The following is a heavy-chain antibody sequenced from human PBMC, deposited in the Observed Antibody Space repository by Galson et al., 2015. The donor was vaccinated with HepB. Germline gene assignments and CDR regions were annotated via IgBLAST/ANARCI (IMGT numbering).Heavy chain of an antibody. J-gene: IGHJ5*01. Sequence: SLRLSCAASGFTFSHYGMHWVRQAPGKGLEWVAYMSYDGSLKYYADSVKGRFTISRDNSKNTLYLQMDSLRVEDTALYYCARNTPASGYQGPHSGGQGTLVTVSS. D-gene: IGHD5-12*01. CDR3: ARNTPASGYQGPHS. V-gene: IGHV3-30*02. CDR2: MSYDGSLK. CDR1: GFTFSHYG.